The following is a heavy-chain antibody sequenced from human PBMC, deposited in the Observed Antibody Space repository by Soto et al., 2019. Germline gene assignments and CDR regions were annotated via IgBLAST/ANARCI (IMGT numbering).Heavy chain of an antibody. V-gene: IGHV3-66*01. CDR2: IYSGGST. J-gene: IGHJ4*02. CDR3: ARDQYCSSTSCYDG. D-gene: IGHD2-2*01. CDR1: GFTVSSNY. Sequence: EVQLVESGGGLVQPGGSLRLSCAASGFTVSSNYMSWVRQAPGKGLEWVSVIYSGGSTYYADSVKGRFTISRDNSKNTLYLQMNSLRAEDTAVYYCARDQYCSSTSCYDGWVQGTLVTVSS.